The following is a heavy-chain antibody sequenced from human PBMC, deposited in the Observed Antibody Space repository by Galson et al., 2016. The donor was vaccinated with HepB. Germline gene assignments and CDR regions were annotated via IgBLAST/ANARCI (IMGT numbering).Heavy chain of an antibody. CDR2: ISWNSGTI. V-gene: IGHV3-9*01. J-gene: IGHJ5*01. Sequence: SLRLSCAASGFTFDDYAMHWVRQAPGKGLEWVSGISWNSGTIFYADSVRGRFTISRDNAKNSLFPQMKSLRPEDTALYYCTKDVSGATGSTSWFDSWGQGILVTVSS. CDR3: TKDVSGATGSTSWFDS. CDR1: GFTFDDYA. D-gene: IGHD1-1*01.